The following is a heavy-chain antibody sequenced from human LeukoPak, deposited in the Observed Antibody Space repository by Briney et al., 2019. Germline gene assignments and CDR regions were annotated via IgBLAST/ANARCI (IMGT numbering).Heavy chain of an antibody. D-gene: IGHD6-13*01. CDR3: ARSYIAAAGTRGFDY. Sequence: PGGSLRLSCAASGFTFSSYSMNWVRQAPGKGLEWVSSISSSSYIYYADSVKGRFTISRDNAKNSLYLQMNSLRAEDTAVYYCARSYIAAAGTRGFDYWGQGTLVTVSS. J-gene: IGHJ4*02. V-gene: IGHV3-21*01. CDR1: GFTFSSYS. CDR2: ISSSSYI.